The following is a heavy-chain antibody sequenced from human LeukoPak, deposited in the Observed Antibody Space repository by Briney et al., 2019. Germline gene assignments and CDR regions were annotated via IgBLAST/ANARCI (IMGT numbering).Heavy chain of an antibody. CDR2: IYYSGST. Sequence: PSXTLSLTCTVAGGSFSSYYWRWIRQPPGKEMEWIGYIYYSGSTNYNPSLKSLVTISVDTSKNQFSLKLSSVTAADTAVYYCARVGSSWRYFDYWGQGTLVTVSS. D-gene: IGHD6-13*01. CDR3: ARVGSSWRYFDY. V-gene: IGHV4-59*01. CDR1: GGSFSSYY. J-gene: IGHJ4*02.